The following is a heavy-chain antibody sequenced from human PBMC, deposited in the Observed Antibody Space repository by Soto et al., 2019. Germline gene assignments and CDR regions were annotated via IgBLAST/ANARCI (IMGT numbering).Heavy chain of an antibody. Sequence: PSETLSLTCAVYGGSFSGYYWSWIRQPPGKGLEWIGEINHSGSTNYNPSLKSRVTISVDTSKNQFSPKLSSVTAADTAVYYCARVWRYYGSGSYFGRWDYWGQGTLVTVSS. CDR1: GGSFSGYY. J-gene: IGHJ4*02. V-gene: IGHV4-34*01. CDR3: ARVWRYYGSGSYFGRWDY. CDR2: INHSGST. D-gene: IGHD3-10*01.